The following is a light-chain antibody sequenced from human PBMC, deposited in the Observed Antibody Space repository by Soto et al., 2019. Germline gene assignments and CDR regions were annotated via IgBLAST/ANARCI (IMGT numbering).Light chain of an antibody. J-gene: IGKJ1*01. CDR1: QGISNY. V-gene: IGKV1-27*01. CDR3: QKYNSVPRT. CDR2: AAS. Sequence: DIQMTQSPSSLSASVGDRVTITCRASQGISNYLAWYQQKPGKVPKLLIYAASTLQSGVPSRISGSGSGTDFTLTISSLPPEDVATYYCQKYNSVPRTFGQGTKVEIK.